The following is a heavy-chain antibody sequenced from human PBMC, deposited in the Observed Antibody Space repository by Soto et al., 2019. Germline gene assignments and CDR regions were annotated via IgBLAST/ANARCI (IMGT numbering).Heavy chain of an antibody. CDR3: ARDVQSSGWYKFDY. Sequence: SETLSLTCTVSGGSISSGDCYWSWIRQPQGKGLEWIGYIYYSGSTYYSPSLQSRVTISQDTSKNQFSLKLSSVTAADTAVYYCARDVQSSGWYKFDYWGQGTLVTVSS. CDR1: GGSISSGDCY. D-gene: IGHD6-19*01. CDR2: IYYSGST. J-gene: IGHJ4*02. V-gene: IGHV4-30-4*01.